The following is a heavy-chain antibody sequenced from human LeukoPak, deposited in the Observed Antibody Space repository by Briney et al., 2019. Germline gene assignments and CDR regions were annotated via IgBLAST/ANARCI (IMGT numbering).Heavy chain of an antibody. CDR2: IDMSGRTI. CDR1: GFTFSDWY. V-gene: IGHV3-11*01. Sequence: GGSLRLSCAASGFTFSDWYMSWIRQAPGKGLEWVSYIDMSGRTIYYADSVKGRFTISRDNARNSLYLQMSSLRAEDTAVYYCARGHYGLDVWGQGTTVTVPS. CDR3: ARGHYGLDV. J-gene: IGHJ6*02.